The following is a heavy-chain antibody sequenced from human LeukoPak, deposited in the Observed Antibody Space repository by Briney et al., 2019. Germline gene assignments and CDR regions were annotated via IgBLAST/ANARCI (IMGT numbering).Heavy chain of an antibody. J-gene: IGHJ4*02. CDR3: ARDIRRGNYDFWSGPYFDY. D-gene: IGHD3-3*01. CDR2: IYYSGST. Sequence: PSETLSLTCTVAGGSISSYYWSWIRQPPGRGLEWIGYIYYSGSTNYNPSLKGRVTISVDTSKNQFSLKLSSVTAADTAVYYCARDIRRGNYDFWSGPYFDYWGQGTLVTVSS. V-gene: IGHV4-59*01. CDR1: GGSISSYY.